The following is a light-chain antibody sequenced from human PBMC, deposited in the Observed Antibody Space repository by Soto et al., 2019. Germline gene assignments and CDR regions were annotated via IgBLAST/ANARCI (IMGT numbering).Light chain of an antibody. CDR3: QQRSNWPRT. J-gene: IGKJ1*01. Sequence: EIVVTQSAATLSLSPGERATLSCRASQSVSSYLAWYQHKPGQAPRLLIYDASNRATGIPARFSGSGSGTDFTLTISSLEPEDFAVYYCQQRSNWPRTFGQGTKV. CDR1: QSVSSY. CDR2: DAS. V-gene: IGKV3-11*01.